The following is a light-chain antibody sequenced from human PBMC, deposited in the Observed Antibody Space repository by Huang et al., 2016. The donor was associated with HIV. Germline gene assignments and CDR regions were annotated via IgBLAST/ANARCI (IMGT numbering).Light chain of an antibody. CDR2: DAS. CDR1: QNIING. CDR3: QQYNHWPPTT. Sequence: EVVMTQSPATLSVSPGERASLSCRASQNIINGLAWYQQRPGQAPRLLIFDASPRATGIPARFSGSGSGTDFTLTISSLPSEDFAVYYCQQYNHWPPTTFGQGTTVDMK. V-gene: IGKV3-15*01. J-gene: IGKJ1*01.